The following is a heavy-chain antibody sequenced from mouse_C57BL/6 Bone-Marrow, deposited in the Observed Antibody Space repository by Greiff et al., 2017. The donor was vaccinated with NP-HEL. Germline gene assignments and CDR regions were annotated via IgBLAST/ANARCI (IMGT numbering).Heavy chain of an antibody. CDR3: ARSDTTVVASG. CDR1: GYPFTDYN. Sequence: EVQLQQSGPELVKPGASVQIPCKASGYPFTDYNMDWVKQSHGKSLEWIGDINPNNGGTIYNQKFKGKATLTVDKSSSTAYMELRSLTSEDTAVYYCARSDTTVVASGWGTGTTVTVSS. CDR2: INPNNGGT. V-gene: IGHV1-18*01. D-gene: IGHD1-1*01. J-gene: IGHJ1*03.